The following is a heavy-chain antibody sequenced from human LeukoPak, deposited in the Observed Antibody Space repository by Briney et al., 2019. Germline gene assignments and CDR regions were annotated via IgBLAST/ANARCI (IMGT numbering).Heavy chain of an antibody. V-gene: IGHV1-2*02. D-gene: IGHD6-19*01. CDR2: INPNSGGT. CDR1: GYTFTGYY. Sequence: ASVKVSCKASGYTFTGYYMHWVRQAPGQGLEWMAWINPNSGGTNYAQKFQGRVTMTRDTSISTAYMELRSLRSDDTAVYYCARVRITSSGWYDFDYWGQGTLVTVSS. J-gene: IGHJ4*02. CDR3: ARVRITSSGWYDFDY.